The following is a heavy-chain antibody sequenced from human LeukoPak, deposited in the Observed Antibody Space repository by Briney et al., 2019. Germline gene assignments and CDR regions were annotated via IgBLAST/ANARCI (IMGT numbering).Heavy chain of an antibody. D-gene: IGHD3-10*01. CDR2: INPSGGST. Sequence: GASVTVSCTASGCTFTSYYMHWVRQAPGQGLEWMGIINPSGGSTSYAQKFQGRVTMTRDTSTSTVYMELSSLRSEDTAVYYCARREYQGEYFDYWGQGTLVTVSS. CDR3: ARREYQGEYFDY. V-gene: IGHV1-46*01. J-gene: IGHJ4*02. CDR1: GCTFTSYY.